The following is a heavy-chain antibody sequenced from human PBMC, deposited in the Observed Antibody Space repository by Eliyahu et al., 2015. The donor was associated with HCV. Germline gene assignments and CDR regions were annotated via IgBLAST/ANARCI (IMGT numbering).Heavy chain of an antibody. J-gene: IGHJ4*02. CDR2: INHSGST. CDR3: ARGVDGDYFDY. Sequence: QVQLQQWGAGLLKPSETLSLTCAVYGGSFRGYYWSWIRQPPGKGLEWIGEINHSGSTNYNPSLKSRVTISVDTSKNQFSLKLSSVTAADTAVYYCARGVDGDYFDYWGQGTLVTVSS. V-gene: IGHV4-34*01. D-gene: IGHD2-15*01. CDR1: GGSFRGYY.